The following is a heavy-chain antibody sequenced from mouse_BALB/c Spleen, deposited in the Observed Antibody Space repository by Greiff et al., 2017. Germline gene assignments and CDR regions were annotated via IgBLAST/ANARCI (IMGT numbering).Heavy chain of an antibody. CDR3: TRDGYGFDY. D-gene: IGHD2-2*01. J-gene: IGHJ2*01. V-gene: IGHV1-69*02. CDR2: IYPSDSYT. Sequence: QVQLKQPGAELVRPGASVKLSCKASGYTFTSYWINWVKQRPGQGLEWIGNIYPSDSYTNYNQKFKDKATLTVDKSSSTAYMQLSSPTSEDSAVYYCTRDGYGFDYWGQGTTLTVSS. CDR1: GYTFTSYW.